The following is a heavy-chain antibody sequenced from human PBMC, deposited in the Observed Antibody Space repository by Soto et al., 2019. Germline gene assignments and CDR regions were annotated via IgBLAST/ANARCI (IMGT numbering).Heavy chain of an antibody. V-gene: IGHV2-5*02. Sequence: QITLKESGPTLVKPTQPLTLTCTFSGFSLSTSGVGVGWIRQPPGKALEWLALIYWDDDKRYSPSLKSRLTITKDTSKNQVVLTLTNMDPVDTATYYCAHWSISADLGELSGYFDYWGQGTLVTVSS. D-gene: IGHD3-16*02. CDR1: GFSLSTSGVG. J-gene: IGHJ4*02. CDR3: AHWSISADLGELSGYFDY. CDR2: IYWDDDK.